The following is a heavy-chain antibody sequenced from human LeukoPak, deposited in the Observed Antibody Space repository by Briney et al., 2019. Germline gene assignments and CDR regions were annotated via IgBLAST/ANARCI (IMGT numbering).Heavy chain of an antibody. J-gene: IGHJ4*02. CDR2: IYYCGRT. D-gene: IGHD5-12*01. Sequence: SETLPLTRPFSGCSISNSSYYWGWTRQPPGKGLEWIGSIYYCGRTYYNPSLKSRVTIPVDTSKNQFSLKLRSVPAADTAVYCCARRPPYDLFDYWGEGTLVTVSS. CDR3: ARRPPYDLFDY. CDR1: GCSISNSSYY. V-gene: IGHV4-39*01.